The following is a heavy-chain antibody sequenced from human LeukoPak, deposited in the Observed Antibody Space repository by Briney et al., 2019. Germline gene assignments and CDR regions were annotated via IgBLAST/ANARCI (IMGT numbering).Heavy chain of an antibody. J-gene: IGHJ3*02. CDR3: ARDGYYYDSSGYYAFDI. D-gene: IGHD3-22*01. CDR1: GDSISSYY. V-gene: IGHV4-59*01. CDR2: IYHSGST. Sequence: SETLSLTCTVSGDSISSYYWSWIRQPPGKGLEWIGYIYHSGSTNYNPSLKSRATISVDTSKNQFSLKLSSVTAADTAVYYCARDGYYYDSSGYYAFDIWGQGTMVTVSS.